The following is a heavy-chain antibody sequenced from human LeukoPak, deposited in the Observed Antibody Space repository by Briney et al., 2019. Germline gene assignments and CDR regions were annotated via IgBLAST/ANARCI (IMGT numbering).Heavy chain of an antibody. CDR3: ARAIAVAGTFAFDY. J-gene: IGHJ4*02. Sequence: PSETLSLTCTVSGGSISSYYWSWLRLPPGKGLEWIGYIYYSGSTNYNPSLKSRVTVSVDTSKNRFSLKLSSVPAADTAVYYCARAIAVAGTFAFDYWGQGTLVTVSS. V-gene: IGHV4-59*01. CDR1: GGSISSYY. D-gene: IGHD6-19*01. CDR2: IYYSGST.